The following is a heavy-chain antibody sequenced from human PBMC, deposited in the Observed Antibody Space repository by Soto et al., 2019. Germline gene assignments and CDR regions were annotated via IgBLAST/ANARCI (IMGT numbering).Heavy chain of an antibody. CDR2: TYYRSKWYN. CDR3: ARVACTSGSCRVDPFHI. D-gene: IGHD1-26*01. J-gene: IGHJ3*02. CDR1: GGSGSSNSAA. Sequence: SQTLSLTCAISGGSGSSNSAAWNWIRQSPSRGLEWLGRTYYRSKWYNDYAVSVKSRITINPDTSKNQFSLQLNSVTPEDTGVYYCARVACTSGSCRVDPFHIWGQGTMVTVSS. V-gene: IGHV6-1*01.